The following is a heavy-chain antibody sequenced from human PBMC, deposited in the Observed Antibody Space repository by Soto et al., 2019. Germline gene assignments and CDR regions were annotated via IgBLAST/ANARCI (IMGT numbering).Heavy chain of an antibody. J-gene: IGHJ4*02. Sequence: GGSLRLSCAASGFTFSSYAMHWVRQAPGKGLEWVAVISYDGSNKYYADSVKGRFTISRDNSKNTLYLQMNSLRAEDTAVYYCARAPTLITNFDYWGQGTPVTVSS. CDR2: ISYDGSNK. V-gene: IGHV3-30-3*01. CDR3: ARAPTLITNFDY. D-gene: IGHD3-22*01. CDR1: GFTFSSYA.